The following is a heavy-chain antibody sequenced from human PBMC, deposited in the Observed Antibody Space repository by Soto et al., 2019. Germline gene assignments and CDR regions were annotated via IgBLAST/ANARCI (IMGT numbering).Heavy chain of an antibody. CDR1: GFTFSSYA. J-gene: IGHJ3*02. CDR2: ISGSGGST. D-gene: IGHD6-13*01. CDR3: AKDLDYSSSWYLAFDI. Sequence: GGSLRLSCAASGFTFSSYAMSWVRQAPGKGLEWVSAISGSGGSTYYADSVKGRFTISRDNSKNTLYLQMNSLRAEDTAVYYCAKDLDYSSSWYLAFDIWGQGTMVTVSS. V-gene: IGHV3-23*01.